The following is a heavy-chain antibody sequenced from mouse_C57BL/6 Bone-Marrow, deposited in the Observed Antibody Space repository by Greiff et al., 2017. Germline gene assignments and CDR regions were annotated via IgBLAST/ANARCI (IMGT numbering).Heavy chain of an antibody. Sequence: VQLQQSGAELVRPGTSVKLSCKASGYTFTSYWMHWVKQRPGQGLEWIGVIDPSDSYTNYNQKFKGKATLTVDTSSSTAYMQLSSLTSEDSAVYYCARRGNPSGFAYWGQGTLVTVSA. J-gene: IGHJ3*01. D-gene: IGHD2-1*01. V-gene: IGHV1-59*01. CDR3: ARRGNPSGFAY. CDR2: IDPSDSYT. CDR1: GYTFTSYW.